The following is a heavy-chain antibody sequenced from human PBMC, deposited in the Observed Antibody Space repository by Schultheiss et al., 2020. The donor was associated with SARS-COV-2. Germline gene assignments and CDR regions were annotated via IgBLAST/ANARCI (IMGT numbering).Heavy chain of an antibody. Sequence: GGSLRLSCAASGFTFDDYGMSWVRQAPGKGLEWVSGINWNGGSTGYADSVKGLFTISRDNAKNSLYLQMNSLRAEDTALYYCARDMGNDYKFLGMDVWGQGTTVTVSS. CDR2: INWNGGST. CDR3: ARDMGNDYKFLGMDV. J-gene: IGHJ6*02. D-gene: IGHD4-11*01. CDR1: GFTFDDYG. V-gene: IGHV3-20*04.